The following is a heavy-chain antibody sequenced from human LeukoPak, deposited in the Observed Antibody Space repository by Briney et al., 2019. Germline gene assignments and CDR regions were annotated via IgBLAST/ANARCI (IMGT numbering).Heavy chain of an antibody. CDR1: GYTFTSYD. V-gene: IGHV1-8*01. Sequence: GASVKVSCKASGYTFTSYDINWVRQATGQGLEWMGWMNPKSGNTGYAQKFQGRVTMTRNTSISTAYMELSSLRSEDTAVYYCARLYSSSWSGVDYWGQGTLVTVSS. J-gene: IGHJ4*02. CDR3: ARLYSSSWSGVDY. D-gene: IGHD6-13*01. CDR2: MNPKSGNT.